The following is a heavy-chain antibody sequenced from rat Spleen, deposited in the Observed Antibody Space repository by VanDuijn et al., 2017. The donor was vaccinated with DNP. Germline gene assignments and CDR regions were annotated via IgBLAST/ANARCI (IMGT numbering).Heavy chain of an antibody. J-gene: IGHJ4*01. CDR1: GFSLTSNS. D-gene: IGHD4-3*01. V-gene: IGHV2-41*01. CDR2: MSTSGDT. Sequence: QVQLKESGPGLVQPSQTMSLTCTVAGFSLTSNSVHWVRQSPGKGLEWIAAMSTSGDTSYNSALKSRLTISRDTSKSQVFLKMSSLQTEDTAIYSCARDLIIRDTTSAMDVWGQGTSVTVSS. CDR3: ARDLIIRDTTSAMDV.